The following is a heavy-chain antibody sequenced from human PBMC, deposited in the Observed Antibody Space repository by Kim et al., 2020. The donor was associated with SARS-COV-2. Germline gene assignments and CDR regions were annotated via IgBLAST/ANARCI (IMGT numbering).Heavy chain of an antibody. CDR3: ARDQRRGYGSGSGDY. J-gene: IGHJ4*02. V-gene: IGHV4-61*01. CDR2: IYYSGST. Sequence: SETLSLTCTVSGGSVSSGSYYWSWIRQPPGKGLEWIGYIYYSGSTNYNPSLKSRVTISVDTSKNQFSLKLSSVTAADTAVYYCARDQRRGYGSGSGDYWGQGTLVTVSS. D-gene: IGHD3-10*01. CDR1: GGSVSSGSYY.